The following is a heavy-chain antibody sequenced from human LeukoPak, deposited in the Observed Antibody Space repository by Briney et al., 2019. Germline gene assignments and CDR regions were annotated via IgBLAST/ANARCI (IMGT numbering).Heavy chain of an antibody. J-gene: IGHJ3*02. CDR1: GFTFSSYS. V-gene: IGHV3-48*04. CDR3: ARDRPYSSSWYSVMGAFDI. Sequence: PGGSLRLSCAASGFTFSSYSMNWVRRAPGKGLEWVSYISSSSSTIYYADSVKGRFTISRDNAKNSLYLQMNSLRAEDTAVYYCARDRPYSSSWYSVMGAFDIWGQGTMVTVSS. CDR2: ISSSSSTI. D-gene: IGHD6-13*01.